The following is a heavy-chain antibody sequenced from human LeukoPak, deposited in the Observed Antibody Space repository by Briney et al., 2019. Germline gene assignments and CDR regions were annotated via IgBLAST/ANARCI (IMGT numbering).Heavy chain of an antibody. J-gene: IGHJ3*02. CDR3: ARVGSGGTREDTFDI. CDR2: IGSSGSHI. CDR1: GFTFSSYS. V-gene: IGHV3-21*01. Sequence: GGSLRLSCAASGFTFSSYSMNWVRQTPGKGLDWVSSIGSSGSHIYYADSVKGRFTISRDNAKNSLYLQMNSLRAEDTAVYYCARVGSGGTREDTFDIWGQGTLVTVSS. D-gene: IGHD1-26*01.